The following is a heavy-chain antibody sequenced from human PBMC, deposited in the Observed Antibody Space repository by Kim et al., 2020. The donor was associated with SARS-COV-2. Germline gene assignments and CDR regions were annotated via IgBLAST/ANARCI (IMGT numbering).Heavy chain of an antibody. V-gene: IGHV3-15*01. CDR3: TPLGCFQMVRLDY. J-gene: IGHJ4*02. D-gene: IGHD3-10*01. Sequence: DYAAPVKGRFTISRDDSINTLYLQMSSLKTEDTAVYYCTPLGCFQMVRLDYRGQGTLFTVSS.